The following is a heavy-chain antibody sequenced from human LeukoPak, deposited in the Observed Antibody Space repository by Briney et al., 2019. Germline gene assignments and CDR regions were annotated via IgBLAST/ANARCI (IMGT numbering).Heavy chain of an antibody. CDR3: ARIRGIRYFDWFGTNYYYGMDV. D-gene: IGHD3-9*01. CDR2: ISYDGSNK. CDR1: GFTFSSYA. V-gene: IGHV3-30-3*01. Sequence: GGSLRLSCAASGFTFSSYAMSWVRQAPGKGLEWVAVISYDGSNKYYADSVKGRFTISRDNSKNTLYLQMNSLRAEDTAVYYCARIRGIRYFDWFGTNYYYGMDVWGQGATVTVSS. J-gene: IGHJ6*02.